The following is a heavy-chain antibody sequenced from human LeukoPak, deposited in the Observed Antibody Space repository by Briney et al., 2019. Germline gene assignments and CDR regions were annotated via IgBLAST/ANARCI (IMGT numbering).Heavy chain of an antibody. J-gene: IGHJ6*03. Sequence: PSETLSLTCAVYGGSFSGYYWSWLRQPPGKGLEWIGEINHSGSTNYNPSLKSRVTISVDTPKNQFSLKLSSVTAADTAVYYCARVGSSSWIYYYMDVWGKGTTVTVSS. D-gene: IGHD6-13*01. V-gene: IGHV4-34*01. CDR2: INHSGST. CDR3: ARVGSSSWIYYYMDV. CDR1: GGSFSGYY.